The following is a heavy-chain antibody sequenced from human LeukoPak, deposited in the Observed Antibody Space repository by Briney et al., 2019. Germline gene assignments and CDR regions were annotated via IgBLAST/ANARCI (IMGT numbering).Heavy chain of an antibody. CDR2: IDTRGAT. J-gene: IGHJ4*02. V-gene: IGHV3-23*01. CDR1: GFTFSSYA. Sequence: GGSLRLSCAASGFTFSSYAMTWVRQGPGKGLEWVSTIDTRGATFYADSVKGRFTISRDNSKNTLYLQMNSLRDEDTALYYCAKKATVITPGNDFDSWGQGTLGPVSS. D-gene: IGHD4-23*01. CDR3: AKKATVITPGNDFDS.